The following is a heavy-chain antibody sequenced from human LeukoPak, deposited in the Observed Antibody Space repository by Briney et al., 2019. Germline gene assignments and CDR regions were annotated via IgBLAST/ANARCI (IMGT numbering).Heavy chain of an antibody. V-gene: IGHV4-4*07. CDR1: DGSMTNYY. CDR3: ASTKMIVVVCCAFDI. Sequence: SETLSLTCSVSDGSMTNYYWSWIRQPAGKGLEWIGRMRTSVNNHYNPSLARRVSMSVDTTKRQLSLELSSVTAADTAVYYCASTKMIVVVCCAFDIWGQGTMVTVSS. CDR2: MRTSVNN. D-gene: IGHD3-22*01. J-gene: IGHJ3*02.